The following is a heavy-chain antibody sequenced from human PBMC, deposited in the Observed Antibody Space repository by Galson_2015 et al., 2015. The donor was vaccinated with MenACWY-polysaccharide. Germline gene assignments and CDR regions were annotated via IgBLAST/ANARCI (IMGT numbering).Heavy chain of an antibody. D-gene: IGHD1-26*01. Sequence: SLRLSCAASGSTFSSYWMGWVRQPPGKRLEWVANIRQDGNEKYYLDSVKGRFTIYRDNAKNSLYLQMNSLRAEDTAVYYCARGGATPAIHDAFDIWGQGTMVTVSS. V-gene: IGHV3-7*01. J-gene: IGHJ3*02. CDR1: GSTFSSYW. CDR3: ARGGATPAIHDAFDI. CDR2: IRQDGNEK.